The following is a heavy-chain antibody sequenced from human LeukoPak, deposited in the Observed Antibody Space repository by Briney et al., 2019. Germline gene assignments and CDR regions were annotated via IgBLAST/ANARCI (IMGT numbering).Heavy chain of an antibody. Sequence: PSQTLSLTCTVSGGSISSGDYYWSWIRQPPGKGLEWIGYIYYSGSTYYNPSLKSRVTISVDTSKNQFSLKLSSVTAADTAVYYCARSRGYSGYGNLDHWGQGTLVTVSS. J-gene: IGHJ5*02. V-gene: IGHV4-30-4*01. D-gene: IGHD5-12*01. CDR1: GGSISSGDYY. CDR3: ARSRGYSGYGNLDH. CDR2: IYYSGST.